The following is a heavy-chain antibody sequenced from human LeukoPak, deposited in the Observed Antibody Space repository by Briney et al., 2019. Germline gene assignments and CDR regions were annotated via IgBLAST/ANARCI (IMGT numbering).Heavy chain of an antibody. CDR3: ARGAKGYYPENYYYMDV. V-gene: IGHV4-59*01. J-gene: IGHJ6*03. CDR1: GGSISSYY. D-gene: IGHD1-26*01. CDR2: IYYSGST. Sequence: SETLSLTCTVSGGSISSYYWSWIRQPPGKGLEWIGYIYYSGSTNYNPSLKSRVTISVDTSKNQFSLKLSSVTAADTAVYYCARGAKGYYPENYYYMDVWGKGTTVTVSS.